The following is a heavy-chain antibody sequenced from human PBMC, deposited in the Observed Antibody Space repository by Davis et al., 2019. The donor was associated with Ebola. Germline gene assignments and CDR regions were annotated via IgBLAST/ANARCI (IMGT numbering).Heavy chain of an antibody. J-gene: IGHJ4*02. V-gene: IGHV3-74*01. D-gene: IGHD1/OR15-1a*01. CDR2: IKTDGSMT. CDR3: VTENWYRFES. CDR1: GFTFSSFV. Sequence: GESLKISCVASGFTFSSFVFHWVRQAPGKGLVWVSRIKTDGSMTGYGASVQGRFTISRDNAKNTLYLQMNDLGGEDTAVYYCVTENWYRFESWGQGTLVTVSS.